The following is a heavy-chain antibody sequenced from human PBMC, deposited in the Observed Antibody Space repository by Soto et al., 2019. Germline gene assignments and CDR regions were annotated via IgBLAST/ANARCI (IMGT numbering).Heavy chain of an antibody. CDR1: GGSISSSSYY. Sequence: SETLSLTCTVSGGSISSSSYYWGWIRQPPGKGLEWIGSIYYSGSTYYNPSLKSRVTISVDTSKNQFSLKLSSVTAADTAVYYCARHGYTFGGVIVSPWFDPWGQGTLVTVSS. J-gene: IGHJ5*02. CDR3: ARHGYTFGGVIVSPWFDP. CDR2: IYYSGST. V-gene: IGHV4-39*01. D-gene: IGHD3-16*02.